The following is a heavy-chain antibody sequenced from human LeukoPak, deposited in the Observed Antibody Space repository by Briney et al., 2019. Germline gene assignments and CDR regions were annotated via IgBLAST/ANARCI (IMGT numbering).Heavy chain of an antibody. D-gene: IGHD3-22*01. V-gene: IGHV4-34*01. J-gene: IGHJ4*02. CDR3: ASNPGYDSSGYYYVY. Sequence: LRLSCAASGFTFSSYAMHWIRQPPGKGLEWIGEINHSGSTNYNPSLKSRVTISVDTSKNQFSLKLSFVTAADTAVYYCASNPGYDSSGYYYVYWGQGTLVTVSS. CDR2: INHSGST. CDR1: GFTFSSYA.